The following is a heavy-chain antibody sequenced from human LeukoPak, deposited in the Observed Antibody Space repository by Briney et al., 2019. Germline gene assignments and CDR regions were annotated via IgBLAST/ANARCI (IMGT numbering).Heavy chain of an antibody. CDR2: IYHSGST. J-gene: IGHJ4*02. V-gene: IGHV4-4*02. D-gene: IGHD3-10*01. Sequence: PSETLSLTCAVSGGSIRSSNWWSWVRQSPGKGLEWIGEIYHSGSTSYNPSLKSRVTISVDTSKNQFSLKVNSVTAADTAVYYCARDRGYYGSGSPGRVDYWGQGTLVTVSS. CDR3: ARDRGYYGSGSPGRVDY. CDR1: GGSIRSSNW.